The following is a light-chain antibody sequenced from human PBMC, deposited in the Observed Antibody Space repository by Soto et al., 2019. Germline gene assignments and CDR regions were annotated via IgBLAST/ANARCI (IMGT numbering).Light chain of an antibody. CDR1: QRVSSY. CDR2: DAS. J-gene: IGKJ1*01. V-gene: IGKV3-11*01. Sequence: EIVLTQSPATLSLSPGERATLSCMASQRVSSYLAWYQQKPGQAPRLLIYDASNRATGIPARFSGSGSGTDFTLTISSLEPEDFAVYYCQQRSNWPPTFGQGTKVEIK. CDR3: QQRSNWPPT.